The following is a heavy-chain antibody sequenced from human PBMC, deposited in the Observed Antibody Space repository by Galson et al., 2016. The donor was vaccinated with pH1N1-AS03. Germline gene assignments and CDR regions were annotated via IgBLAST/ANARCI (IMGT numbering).Heavy chain of an antibody. D-gene: IGHD5-24*01. CDR1: GYIFTSYW. CDR3: ARQVRDGYNDYFDY. J-gene: IGHJ3*01. V-gene: IGHV5-51*01. CDR2: IYPGDSDT. Sequence: GESLKISCKTSGYIFTSYWVAWVRHMPGKGLEWMGIIYPGDSDTRYSPSFQGQVTISADRSINTAYLQWSSLMASDTAIYYCARQVRDGYNDYFDYWGQGTMVTVSS.